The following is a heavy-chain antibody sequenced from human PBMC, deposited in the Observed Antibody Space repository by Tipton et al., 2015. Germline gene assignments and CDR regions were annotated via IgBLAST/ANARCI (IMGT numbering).Heavy chain of an antibody. J-gene: IGHJ4*02. Sequence: GSLRLSCAASGFALTSYWMSWVRQAPGKGLEWVANIREDGSEKFYADSVKGRFTISRDNSKNTLFLQMNSLRTEDTAVYYCARDLRCSTTSCPHYFDYWGQGTLVTVSS. D-gene: IGHD2-2*01. CDR1: GFALTSYW. CDR3: ARDLRCSTTSCPHYFDY. CDR2: IREDGSEK. V-gene: IGHV3-7*01.